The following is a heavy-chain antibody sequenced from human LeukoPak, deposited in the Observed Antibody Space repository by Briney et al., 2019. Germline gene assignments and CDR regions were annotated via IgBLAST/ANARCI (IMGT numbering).Heavy chain of an antibody. D-gene: IGHD4-23*01. J-gene: IGHJ5*02. CDR3: ATSPGADYGGDHWFDP. Sequence: SETLSLTCTVSGGSITSNHYYWGWIRQPPGKGLEWIGSISYGGSTHYNPSLKSRVTMSVDTSKNQFSLKLRSVTATDTAAYHCATSPGADYGGDHWFDPWGQGTLVTVSS. V-gene: IGHV4-39*01. CDR1: GGSITSNHYY. CDR2: ISYGGST.